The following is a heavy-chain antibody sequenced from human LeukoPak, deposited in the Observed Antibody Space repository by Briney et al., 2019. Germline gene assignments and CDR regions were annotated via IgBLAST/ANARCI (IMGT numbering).Heavy chain of an antibody. CDR3: AKDLILWFGVLLDAFDI. D-gene: IGHD3-10*01. CDR1: GFTFSSYA. Sequence: GGSLRLSCAASGFTFSSYAMSWVRQAPGKGLEWVSAISGSGGSTYYADSVKGRFTISRDNSKNTLYLQMNSLRAEDTAVYYCAKDLILWFGVLLDAFDIWGQGTMVTVSS. CDR2: ISGSGGST. J-gene: IGHJ3*02. V-gene: IGHV3-23*01.